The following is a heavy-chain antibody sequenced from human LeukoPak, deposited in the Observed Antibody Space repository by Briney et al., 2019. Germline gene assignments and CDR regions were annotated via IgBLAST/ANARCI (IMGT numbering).Heavy chain of an antibody. CDR2: INPSGGST. D-gene: IGHD7-27*01. J-gene: IGHJ4*02. V-gene: IGHV1-46*01. CDR3: ARGPPNWGMVGY. Sequence: ASVKVSCKASGYTFTSYYMHWVRQAPGQGLEWMGIINPSGGSTSYAQKFQGRVTMTRDTSISTAYMELSSLTFEDTAVYYCARGPPNWGMVGYWGQGTLVTVSS. CDR1: GYTFTSYY.